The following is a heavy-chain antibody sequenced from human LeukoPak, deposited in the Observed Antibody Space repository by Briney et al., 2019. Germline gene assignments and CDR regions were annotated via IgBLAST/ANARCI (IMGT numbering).Heavy chain of an antibody. D-gene: IGHD7-27*01. CDR2: MYVGGRA. Sequence: GGSLRLSCAASGITVSNNYMSWVRQAPGKGLDWVSVMYVGGRAFYADSVQGRFTISRDNSKNTLYLQMNSLRVEDTAVYYCAREGHLGKYFDLWGRGTQVTVSS. CDR1: GITVSNNY. V-gene: IGHV3-53*01. CDR3: AREGHLGKYFDL. J-gene: IGHJ2*01.